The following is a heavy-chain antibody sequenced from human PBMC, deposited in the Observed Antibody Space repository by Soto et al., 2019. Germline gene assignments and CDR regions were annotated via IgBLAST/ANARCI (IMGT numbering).Heavy chain of an antibody. V-gene: IGHV4-34*01. CDR3: ARADRTQGYYYGMDV. J-gene: IGHJ6*02. Sequence: SETLSLTCAVYGGSFSGYYWTWIRQPPGKGLEWIGEINHSGTINFNPSLKSRLTISLDTSKKHFSLKLSSVTDADTAAYYCARADRTQGYYYGMDVWGQGTTVTVSS. CDR1: GGSFSGYY. CDR2: INHSGTI.